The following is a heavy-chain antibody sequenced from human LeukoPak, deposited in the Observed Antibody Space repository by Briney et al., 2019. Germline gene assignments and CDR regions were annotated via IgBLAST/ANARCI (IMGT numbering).Heavy chain of an antibody. D-gene: IGHD3-22*01. Sequence: SETLSLTCAVYGGSFSGYYWSWIRQPPGKGLEWIGEMNQSGRTNDNPSFKSRVTRSVDTSKNQFSLKLSPVTAADTAVYYCASVGHYYDSHLDYWGQGTLVTVSS. CDR1: GGSFSGYY. J-gene: IGHJ4*02. V-gene: IGHV4-34*01. CDR3: ASVGHYYDSHLDY. CDR2: MNQSGRT.